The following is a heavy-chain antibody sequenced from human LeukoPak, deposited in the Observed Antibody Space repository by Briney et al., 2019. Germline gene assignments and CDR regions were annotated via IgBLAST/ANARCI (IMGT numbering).Heavy chain of an antibody. Sequence: GGSLRLSCAASGFTFSDYYMSWIRQAPGKGLEGVSYISSSGSTIYYADSVKGRFTISRDNAKNSLYLQMNSLRAEDTAVYYCARDLPHCSGGSCHPGAFDYWGQGTLVTVSS. J-gene: IGHJ4*02. D-gene: IGHD2-15*01. CDR3: ARDLPHCSGGSCHPGAFDY. CDR2: ISSSGSTI. V-gene: IGHV3-11*01. CDR1: GFTFSDYY.